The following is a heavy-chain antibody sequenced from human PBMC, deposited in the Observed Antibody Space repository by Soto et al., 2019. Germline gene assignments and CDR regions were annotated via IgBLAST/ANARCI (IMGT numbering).Heavy chain of an antibody. V-gene: IGHV1-3*01. D-gene: IGHD4-17*01. CDR3: ARGGKTTVTTDNYDYYGMDV. Sequence: ASVKVSCKASGYTFTSYAMHWVRQAPGQRLEWMGWINAGNGNTKYSQKFQGRVTITRDTSASTAYMELCSLRSEDTAVYYCARGGKTTVTTDNYDYYGMDVWGQGTTVTVSS. J-gene: IGHJ6*02. CDR2: INAGNGNT. CDR1: GYTFTSYA.